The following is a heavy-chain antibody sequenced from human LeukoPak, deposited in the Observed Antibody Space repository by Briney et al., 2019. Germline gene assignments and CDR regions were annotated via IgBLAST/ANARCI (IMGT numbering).Heavy chain of an antibody. Sequence: SETLFLTCTVSGGSISSYYWSWIRQPPGKGLEWIGYIYYSGSTNYHPSLKTRVTISVDTSKNQFSLKLSSVAAADTAVYYCARLSGARIAAAGLFDYWGQGTLVTVSS. V-gene: IGHV4-59*08. J-gene: IGHJ4*02. CDR1: GGSISSYY. D-gene: IGHD6-13*01. CDR2: IYYSGST. CDR3: ARLSGARIAAAGLFDY.